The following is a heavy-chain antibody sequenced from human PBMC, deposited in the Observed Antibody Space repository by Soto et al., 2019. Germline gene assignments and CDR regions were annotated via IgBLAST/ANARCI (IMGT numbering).Heavy chain of an antibody. V-gene: IGHV4-39*01. CDR2: IYYSGST. CDR1: GGSISSSSYY. Sequence: PSETLSLTCTVSGGSISSSSYYWGWIRQPPGKGLEWIGSIYYSGSTYYNPSLKSRVTISVDTSKNQFSLKLSSVTAADTAVYYCARQIPTPTFMITFGGVLAGWFDPWGQETLVTVSS. D-gene: IGHD3-16*01. J-gene: IGHJ5*02. CDR3: ARQIPTPTFMITFGGVLAGWFDP.